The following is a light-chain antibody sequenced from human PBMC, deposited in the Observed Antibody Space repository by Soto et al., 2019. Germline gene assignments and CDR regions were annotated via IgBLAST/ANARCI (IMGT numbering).Light chain of an antibody. CDR2: EVS. V-gene: IGLV2-14*01. Sequence: QSALTQPASVSGSPGQSITISCTGTSSDVGGYNYVSWYQQQSGKAPKLMIHEVSNRPSGVSNRFSGSKSGNTASLPISGLQAEAEADYYCSSYRSSRAYVFGIGTKVTVL. CDR1: SSDVGGYNY. J-gene: IGLJ1*01. CDR3: SSYRSSRAYV.